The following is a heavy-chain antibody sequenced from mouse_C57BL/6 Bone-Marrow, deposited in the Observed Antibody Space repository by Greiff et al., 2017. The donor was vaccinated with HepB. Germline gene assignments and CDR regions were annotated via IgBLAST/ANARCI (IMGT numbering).Heavy chain of an antibody. D-gene: IGHD1-1*01. CDR3: ASGDGSSYDY. CDR2: ISYDGSN. J-gene: IGHJ2*01. Sequence: EVQRVESGPGLVKPSQSLSLTCSVTGYSITSGYYWNWIRQFPGNKLEWMGYISYDGSNNYNPSLKNRISITRDTSKNQFFLKLNSVTTEDTATYYCASGDGSSYDYWGQGTTLTVSS. V-gene: IGHV3-6*01. CDR1: GYSITSGYY.